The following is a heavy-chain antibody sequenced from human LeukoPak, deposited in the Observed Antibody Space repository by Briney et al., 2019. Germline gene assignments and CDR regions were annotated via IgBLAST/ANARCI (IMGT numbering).Heavy chain of an antibody. CDR1: GGSISSYY. J-gene: IGHJ5*02. D-gene: IGHD3-10*01. Sequence: SETLSLTCTVSGGSISSYYWSWIRQPAGKGLEWIGRIYTSGSTNYNPSLKSRVTMSVDTSKNQFSLKLSSVTAADTAVYYCARLSSPPGGDWFDPWGQGTLVTVSS. V-gene: IGHV4-4*07. CDR2: IYTSGST. CDR3: ARLSSPPGGDWFDP.